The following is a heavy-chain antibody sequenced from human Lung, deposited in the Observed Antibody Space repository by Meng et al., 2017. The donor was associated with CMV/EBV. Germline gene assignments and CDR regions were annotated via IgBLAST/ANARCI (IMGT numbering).Heavy chain of an antibody. D-gene: IGHD4-17*01. Sequence: AASGFTFSPYWMHWVRQAPGKGLVWVSRINSGGSSTDYADSVKGRFTISRDNAKNTLYLQMNSLRAEDTAVYYCARGEYGDYDSIDYWGQGTLVPSPQ. J-gene: IGHJ4*02. V-gene: IGHV3-74*01. CDR2: INSGGSST. CDR1: GFTFSPYW. CDR3: ARGEYGDYDSIDY.